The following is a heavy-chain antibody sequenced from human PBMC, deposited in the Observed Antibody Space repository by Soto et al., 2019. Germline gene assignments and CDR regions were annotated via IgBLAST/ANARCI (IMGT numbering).Heavy chain of an antibody. J-gene: IGHJ6*02. Sequence: GASVKVSCKASGYTLTSYAMHWVRQAPGQRLEWMGWINAGNGNTKYSQKFQGRVTITRDTSASTAYMELSSLRSEDTAVYYCARDRGSGIVVVPAASYGMDVWGQGTTVTVSS. CDR3: ARDRGSGIVVVPAASYGMDV. CDR1: GYTLTSYA. CDR2: INAGNGNT. D-gene: IGHD2-2*01. V-gene: IGHV1-3*01.